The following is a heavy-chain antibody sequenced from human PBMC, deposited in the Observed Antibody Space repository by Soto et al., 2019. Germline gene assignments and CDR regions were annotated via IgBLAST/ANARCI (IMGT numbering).Heavy chain of an antibody. D-gene: IGHD1-26*01. Sequence: QVQLVESGGGVVQPGRSLRLSCVASGFTFSSYGMHWVRQAPGKGLEWVAIISYDGSNTYYADSLKGRFTISRDNSKNTLYLQMNSLRAEDTSVYYCAKEGGLSGSYYISSSYYFDYWGQGTVVTVSS. CDR1: GFTFSSYG. V-gene: IGHV3-30*18. CDR3: AKEGGLSGSYYISSSYYFDY. J-gene: IGHJ4*02. CDR2: ISYDGSNT.